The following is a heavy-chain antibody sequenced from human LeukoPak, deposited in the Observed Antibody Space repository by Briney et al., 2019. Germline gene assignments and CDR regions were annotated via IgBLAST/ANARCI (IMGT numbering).Heavy chain of an antibody. CDR1: GFTFSTYW. D-gene: IGHD3-10*01. V-gene: IGHV3-7*01. CDR2: IKREGSDK. CDR3: TRLSEMLRGPQVIYYFEY. Sequence: TGGSLRLSCAASGFTFSTYWMTWVRQAPGKGLEWVAKIKREGSDKYYVDSVKGRFTISRGNAKNSLYLQMNSLRAEDTAVHYCTRLSEMLRGPQVIYYFEYWGQGTLVTVSS. J-gene: IGHJ4*02.